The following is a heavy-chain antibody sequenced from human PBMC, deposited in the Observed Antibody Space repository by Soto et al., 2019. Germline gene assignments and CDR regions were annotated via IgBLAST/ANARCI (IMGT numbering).Heavy chain of an antibody. J-gene: IGHJ5*02. CDR1: GGSISSSNW. CDR3: ARNPHGSGSYYNWFDP. D-gene: IGHD3-10*01. V-gene: IGHV4-4*02. CDR2: IYHSGST. Sequence: QVQLQESGPGLVKPSGTLSLTCAVSGGSISSSNWWSWVRQPPGKGLEWIGEIYHSGSTNYNPSLKSRVTTSVDKSKNQFSLKLSSVTAADTAVYYCARNPHGSGSYYNWFDPWGQGTLVTVSS.